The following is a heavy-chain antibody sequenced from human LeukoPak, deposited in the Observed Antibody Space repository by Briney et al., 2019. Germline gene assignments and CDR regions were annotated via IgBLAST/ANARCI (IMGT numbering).Heavy chain of an antibody. CDR1: GFTFSSYA. D-gene: IGHD6-19*01. J-gene: IGHJ6*03. V-gene: IGHV3-30*01. Sequence: PGRSLRLFCAASGFTFSSYAMHWVRQAPGKGLAWVAVISYDGSNKYYADSVKGRFTISRDNSKNTLYLQMDSLRAEDTAVYDCARGSNAVAGTTYYYYYMDVWGKGTTVTVSS. CDR3: ARGSNAVAGTTYYYYYMDV. CDR2: ISYDGSNK.